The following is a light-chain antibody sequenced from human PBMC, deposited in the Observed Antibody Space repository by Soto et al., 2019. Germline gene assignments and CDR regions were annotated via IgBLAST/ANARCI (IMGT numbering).Light chain of an antibody. V-gene: IGKV3-11*01. Sequence: EIVLTQSPATLSLSPGERATLSCRASQSIYSYLAWYQQKPGQAPRLLIHDASNRATGIPARFSGSGSGTDFTLTISRLEPEDFAVYYCQQRSNWPQITFGQGTRLEIK. CDR1: QSIYSY. CDR3: QQRSNWPQIT. J-gene: IGKJ5*01. CDR2: DAS.